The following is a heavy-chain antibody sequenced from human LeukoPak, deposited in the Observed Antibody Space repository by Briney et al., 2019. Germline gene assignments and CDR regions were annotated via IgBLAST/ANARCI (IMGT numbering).Heavy chain of an antibody. CDR3: ARSASPRWFDY. CDR2: IYYSGST. Sequence: KPSETLSLTCTGSGGSISSYYWGWIRQPPGKGLEWIGYIYYSGSTNYNPSLKSRVTISVDTSKNQFSLKLSSVTAADTAVYYCARSASPRWFDYWGQGTLVTVSS. D-gene: IGHD2-15*01. J-gene: IGHJ4*02. CDR1: GGSISSYY. V-gene: IGHV4-59*01.